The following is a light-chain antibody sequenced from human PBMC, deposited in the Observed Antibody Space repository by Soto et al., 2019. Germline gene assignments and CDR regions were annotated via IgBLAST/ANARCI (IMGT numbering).Light chain of an antibody. Sequence: ALQMTQSPSSLSASVGDRVTITCRASQDIRNELGWYQQRPGKAPKALIYGASNLQSGVPSRFSVSGLGTDFKLTISSLQPEYFATYDCLQDRNCPRTFGQGTKVESK. J-gene: IGKJ1*01. CDR1: QDIRNE. V-gene: IGKV1-6*01. CDR2: GAS. CDR3: LQDRNCPRT.